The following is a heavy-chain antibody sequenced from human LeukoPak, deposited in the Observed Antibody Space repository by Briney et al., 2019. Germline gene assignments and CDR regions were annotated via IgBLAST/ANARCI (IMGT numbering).Heavy chain of an antibody. CDR2: ISTYNGNT. D-gene: IGHD3-22*01. Sequence: ASVKVSCKAPGGTFSNYVVGWVRQAPGQGLEWMGWISTYNGNTNYAQKFQGRVTMTTDTSTNTAYMELRSLRSDDTAVYYCARDLDYYDSSGSGWFDPWGQGTLVTVSS. CDR3: ARDLDYYDSSGSGWFDP. V-gene: IGHV1-18*01. J-gene: IGHJ5*02. CDR1: GGTFSNYV.